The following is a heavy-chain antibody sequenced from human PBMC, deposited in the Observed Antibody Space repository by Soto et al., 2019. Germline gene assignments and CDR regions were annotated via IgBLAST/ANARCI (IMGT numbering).Heavy chain of an antibody. CDR3: ARDQTVTTSPYDY. CDR1: GFTFSDYY. D-gene: IGHD4-17*01. CDR2: ISSSGSTI. J-gene: IGHJ4*02. V-gene: IGHV3-11*01. Sequence: LRLSCAASGFTFSDYYMSWIRQAPGKGLEWVSYISSSGSTIYYADSVKGRFTISRDNAKNSLYLQMNSLRAEDTAVYYCARDQTVTTSPYDYWGQGTLVTVSS.